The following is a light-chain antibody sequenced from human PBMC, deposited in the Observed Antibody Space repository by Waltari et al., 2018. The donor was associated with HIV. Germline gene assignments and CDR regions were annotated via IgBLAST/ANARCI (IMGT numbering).Light chain of an antibody. J-gene: IGLJ1*01. Sequence: QSVLTQPPSVSGAPGQRVTISCTGSSSNIGAGYQVHWYQQLPGTAPKLLIYGNSNRPSVVPDRFSGSKSGTSASLAITGLQAEDESDYHCQSYDSSLSGYVFGTGTKVTVL. V-gene: IGLV1-40*01. CDR3: QSYDSSLSGYV. CDR2: GNS. CDR1: SSNIGAGYQ.